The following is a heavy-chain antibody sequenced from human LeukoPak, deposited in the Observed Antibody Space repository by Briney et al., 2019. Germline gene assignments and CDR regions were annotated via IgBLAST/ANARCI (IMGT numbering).Heavy chain of an antibody. V-gene: IGHV5-51*01. CDR2: IYPGGSDT. Sequence: GESLKISCKGSGYTFTSYWIGWVRQMPGKGLEWMGIIYPGGSDTRYSPSFQGQVTISADKSISTAYLQWSSLKASDTAMYYCARAITGTDRLVDYWGQGTLVTVSS. CDR3: ARAITGTDRLVDY. J-gene: IGHJ4*02. D-gene: IGHD1-20*01. CDR1: GYTFTSYW.